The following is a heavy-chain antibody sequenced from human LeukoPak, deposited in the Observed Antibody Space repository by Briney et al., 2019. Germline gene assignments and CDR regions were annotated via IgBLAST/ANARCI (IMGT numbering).Heavy chain of an antibody. D-gene: IGHD5-18*01. CDR2: IYHSGST. Sequence: SETLSLTCSVSGYSISSGYYLGWIRQPPGKGLEWIGSIYHSGSTVYRPSPKSRVTISVDTSKNQFSLRLSSVTAADTAVYYCARNISLGRDTTMVTVFDYWGQGTLVTVSS. V-gene: IGHV4-38-2*01. J-gene: IGHJ4*02. CDR1: GYSISSGYY. CDR3: ARNISLGRDTTMVTVFDY.